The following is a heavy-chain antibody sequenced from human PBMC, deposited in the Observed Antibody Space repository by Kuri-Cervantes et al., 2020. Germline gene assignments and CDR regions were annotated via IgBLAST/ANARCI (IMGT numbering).Heavy chain of an antibody. Sequence: ESLKISCAVSGSSFSGGYNWGWSRQPPGKGLGWIGSIYHSGGTYYNPSLKCRVTISVDTSKNQFSLKLSSVTAADTAVYYCAGAVNSSSSVFVFRAGYFDYWGQGTLVTVSS. CDR1: GSSFSGGYN. CDR3: AGAVNSSSSVFVFRAGYFDY. J-gene: IGHJ4*02. D-gene: IGHD6-6*01. CDR2: IYHSGGT. V-gene: IGHV4-38-2*01.